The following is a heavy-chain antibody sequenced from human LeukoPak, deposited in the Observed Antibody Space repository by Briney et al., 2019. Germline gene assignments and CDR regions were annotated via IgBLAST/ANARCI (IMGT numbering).Heavy chain of an antibody. CDR1: GGSISTYY. J-gene: IGHJ4*02. CDR3: ARVGSYCFEY. CDR2: IDYSGAT. D-gene: IGHD3-10*01. Sequence: ASETLSLTCTVSGGSISTYYWSWMRQPPGKGLEWVGYIDYSGATNYNPSLKSRVTLSVDTSKHQFSLKRSCVTAADTAVYYCARVGSYCFEYWGQGTLVTVSS. V-gene: IGHV4-59*01.